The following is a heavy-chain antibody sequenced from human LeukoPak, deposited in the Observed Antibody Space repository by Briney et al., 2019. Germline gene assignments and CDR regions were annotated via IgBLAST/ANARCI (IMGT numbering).Heavy chain of an antibody. V-gene: IGHV3-30-3*01. D-gene: IGHD3-10*01. J-gene: IGHJ4*02. CDR3: SRDLKVPLLWFGELLNIDY. CDR1: GFTFSSYA. CDR2: ISYDGSNK. Sequence: GGSLRLSCAASGFTFSSYAMHWVRQAPGKGLEWVAVISYDGSNKYYADSVKGRFTISRDNSKNTLYLQMNSLRAEDTAVYYCSRDLKVPLLWFGELLNIDYWGRGTLITVSS.